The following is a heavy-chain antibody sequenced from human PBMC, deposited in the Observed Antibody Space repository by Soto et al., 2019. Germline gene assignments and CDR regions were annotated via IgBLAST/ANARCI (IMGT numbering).Heavy chain of an antibody. CDR2: IYYSGNT. CDR1: GGSVSGGSYY. Sequence: SETLCLTCTVSGGSVSGGSYYWGWIRQPPGKGLEWIGSIYYSGNTYYNPSLKSRVTISIDTSKNQFSLKLSSVTAADTAMYYCARHVGGYYYYMDVWGKGTTVTVSS. D-gene: IGHD2-15*01. V-gene: IGHV4-39*01. CDR3: ARHVGGYYYYMDV. J-gene: IGHJ6*03.